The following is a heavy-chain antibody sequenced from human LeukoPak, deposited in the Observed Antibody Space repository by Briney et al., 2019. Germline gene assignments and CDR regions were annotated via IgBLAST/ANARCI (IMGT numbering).Heavy chain of an antibody. J-gene: IGHJ4*02. CDR3: AKEGWHSGYDYAEFDY. CDR2: ISGIGGST. Sequence: GGSLRLSCAASGFTFSDYYMSWVRQAPGKGLEWVSGISGIGGSTYYADSVKGRFTISRDNSKNTLYVQVSSLRSEDTAVYYCAKEGWHSGYDYAEFDYWGQGTLVTVSS. D-gene: IGHD5-12*01. V-gene: IGHV3-23*01. CDR1: GFTFSDYY.